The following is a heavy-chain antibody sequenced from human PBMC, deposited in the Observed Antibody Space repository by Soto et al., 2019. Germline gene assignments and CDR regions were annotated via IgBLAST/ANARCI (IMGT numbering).Heavy chain of an antibody. CDR3: ARGLGGAITTGYYYGMDV. CDR2: INHSGST. V-gene: IGHV4-34*01. Sequence: SETLSLTCAVYGGSFSGYYWSWIRQPPGKGLEWIGEINHSGSTNYNPSLKSRVTISVDTSKNQFSLKLSSVTAADTAVYYCARGLGGAITTGYYYGMDVWGQGTTVTVSS. D-gene: IGHD2-21*01. CDR1: GGSFSGYY. J-gene: IGHJ6*02.